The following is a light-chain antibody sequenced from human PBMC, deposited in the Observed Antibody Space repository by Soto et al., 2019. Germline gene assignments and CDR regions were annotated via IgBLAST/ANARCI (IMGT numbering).Light chain of an antibody. CDR2: KVS. CDR1: QRLVYSDGNTY. J-gene: IGKJ3*01. CDR3: MQGTHGPLFT. V-gene: IGKV2-30*01. Sequence: VVMTQSPLSLPVTLGQPASISCRSSQRLVYSDGNTYLNLFQQRPGQSPRRLIYKVSNRDSWVPDRCSGIASATDFTLIISWVEAENGGVYYCMQGTHGPLFTFGPGTKVDI.